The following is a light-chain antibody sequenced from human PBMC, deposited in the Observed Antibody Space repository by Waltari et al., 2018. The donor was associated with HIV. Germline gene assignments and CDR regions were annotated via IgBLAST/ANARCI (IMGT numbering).Light chain of an antibody. CDR1: NIASKR. J-gene: IGLJ2*01. CDR3: QVWDSSGDHPL. Sequence: SYVLTQPPSVSVAPGKTARITCGGNNIASKRVHLYQQKPGQAPVLVISDDSDRHSGIPEGFSGSKSGNTATLTISRVEAGDEADYYCQVWDSSGDHPLFGGGTKLTVL. V-gene: IGLV3-21*04. CDR2: DDS.